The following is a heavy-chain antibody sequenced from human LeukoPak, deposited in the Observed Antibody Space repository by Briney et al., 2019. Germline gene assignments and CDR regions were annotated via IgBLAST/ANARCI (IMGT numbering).Heavy chain of an antibody. CDR3: ARGAAGYYYGSSGYID. CDR1: GYTFTSYD. D-gene: IGHD3-22*01. V-gene: IGHV1-8*01. J-gene: IGHJ3*01. CDR2: MNPNSGNT. Sequence: ASVKVSCKASGYTFTSYDINWVRQATGQGLEWMGWMNPNSGNTGYAQKFQGRVTMTRNTSISTAYMELSSLRSEDTAVYYCARGAAGYYYGSSGYIDWGQGTMVTVSS.